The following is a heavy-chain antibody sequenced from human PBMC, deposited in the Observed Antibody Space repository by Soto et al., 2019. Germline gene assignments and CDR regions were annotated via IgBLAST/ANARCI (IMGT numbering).Heavy chain of an antibody. J-gene: IGHJ3*02. V-gene: IGHV1-58*02. Sequence: GASVKVSCKASGFTFTSSAMQWVRQARGQRLEWIGWIVVGSGNTGYAQKFQGRVTLTRNTSISTAYMEVSSLRSEDTAVYYCARASSGYGFDAFDMWGQGTMVTVSS. CDR3: ARASSGYGFDAFDM. D-gene: IGHD5-12*01. CDR1: GFTFTSSA. CDR2: IVVGSGNT.